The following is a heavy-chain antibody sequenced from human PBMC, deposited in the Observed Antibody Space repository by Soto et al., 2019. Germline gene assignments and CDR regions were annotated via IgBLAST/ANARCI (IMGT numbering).Heavy chain of an antibody. Sequence: GGSLRLSCAASGFTFSGSAMHWVRQASGKGLEWVGRIRSKANSYATAYAASVKGRFTISRDDSKNTAYPQMNSLKTEDTAVYYCTSASFWSGYYYFDYWGQGTLVTVSS. CDR1: GFTFSGSA. D-gene: IGHD3-3*01. CDR2: IRSKANSYAT. J-gene: IGHJ4*02. CDR3: TSASFWSGYYYFDY. V-gene: IGHV3-73*01.